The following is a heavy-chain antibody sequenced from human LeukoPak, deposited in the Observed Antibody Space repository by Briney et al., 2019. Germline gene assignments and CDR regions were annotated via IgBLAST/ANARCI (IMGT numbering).Heavy chain of an antibody. CDR1: GGSISSSNW. J-gene: IGHJ6*03. D-gene: IGHD6-6*01. V-gene: IGHV4-4*02. CDR2: IYHSGSA. Sequence: SETLSLTCAVSGGSISSSNWWSSVRQPPGKGLEWIGEIYHSGSANYNPSLKSRVTISVDKSKNQFSLKLSSVTAADTAVYYCARDSYSSSSDPDSYYYYMDVWGKGTTVTVSS. CDR3: ARDSYSSSSDPDSYYYYMDV.